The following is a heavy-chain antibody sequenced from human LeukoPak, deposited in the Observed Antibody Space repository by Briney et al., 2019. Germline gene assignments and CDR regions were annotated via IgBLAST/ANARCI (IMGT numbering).Heavy chain of an antibody. CDR2: INHSGST. CDR1: GYSISSGYY. J-gene: IGHJ4*02. D-gene: IGHD5-18*01. CDR3: ARSNYGYPDY. Sequence: SETLSLTCAVSGYSISSGYYWGWIRQPPGKGLEWIGSINHSGSTYYNPSLKSRVTISVDTSKNQFSLKLSSVTAADTAVYYCARSNYGYPDYWGQGTLVTVSS. V-gene: IGHV4-38-2*01.